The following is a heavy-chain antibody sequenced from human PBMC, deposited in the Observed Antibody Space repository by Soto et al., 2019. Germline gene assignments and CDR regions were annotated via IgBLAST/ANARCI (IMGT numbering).Heavy chain of an antibody. D-gene: IGHD3-10*01. CDR2: INPKFGDT. Sequence: QVQLVQSGAEMKEPGDSVRVSCEASGYTFTSYYIHWVRQAPGQGLEWMGWINPKFGDTTYAQDFQGRVSMTRDMSINTVYVELSRLTSDDTAIYYCARNMDYYYGPGSGNGHGFWGQGTTVTVFS. CDR3: ARNMDYYYGPGSGNGHGF. V-gene: IGHV1-2*02. J-gene: IGHJ6*02. CDR1: GYTFTSYY.